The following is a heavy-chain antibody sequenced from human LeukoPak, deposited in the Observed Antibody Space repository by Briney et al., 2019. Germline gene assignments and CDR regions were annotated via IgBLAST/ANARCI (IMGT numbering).Heavy chain of an antibody. CDR2: IHMTGRT. CDR1: GVSFSSFQ. CDR3: ATSYEAKVAPFDP. D-gene: IGHD5-18*01. V-gene: IGHV4-4*09. J-gene: IGHJ5*02. Sequence: KSSETLSLTCTVSGVSFSSFQWSWIRQSPVKGLEWIGNIHMTGRTDYNPSLKSRVTISMDTSKSQFSLLLTSVSAADTAIYFRATSYEAKVAPFDPLGQGILVTVSS.